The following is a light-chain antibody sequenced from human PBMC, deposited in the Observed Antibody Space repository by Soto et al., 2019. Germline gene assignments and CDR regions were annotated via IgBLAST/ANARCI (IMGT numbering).Light chain of an antibody. Sequence: DIQMTQSPSTLSASVGDRVTLTCRASQCISTCLAWYQQKPGKAPKLLIHDASSLQSGVPSRFSGRGSGTEFTLTITSLQPDDFATYYCQYHDDHFGPRTKVDI. CDR2: DAS. J-gene: IGKJ3*01. CDR1: QCISTC. V-gene: IGKV1-5*01. CDR3: QYHDDH.